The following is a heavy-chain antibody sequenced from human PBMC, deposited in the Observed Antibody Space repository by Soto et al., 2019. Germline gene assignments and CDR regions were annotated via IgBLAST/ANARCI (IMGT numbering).Heavy chain of an antibody. CDR1: GGSISSGGYY. Sequence: QVQLQESGPGLVKPSQTLSLTCTVSGGSISSGGYYWSWIRQHPGKGLEWIGYIYYSGSTYYNPSLKSRVTIAVDTSKNQFSLKLSSVTAADTAVYYCARDRVSVTTVEGNERYYGMDVWGQGTTVTVSS. CDR2: IYYSGST. J-gene: IGHJ6*02. V-gene: IGHV4-31*03. CDR3: ARDRVSVTTVEGNERYYGMDV. D-gene: IGHD4-4*01.